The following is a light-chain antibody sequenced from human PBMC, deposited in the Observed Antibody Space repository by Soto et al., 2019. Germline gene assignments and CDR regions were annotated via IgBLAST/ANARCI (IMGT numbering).Light chain of an antibody. CDR2: WAS. CDR1: QSVLYSSNNKNY. CDR3: QQYYSAPLT. J-gene: IGKJ4*01. V-gene: IGKV4-1*01. Sequence: DIVMTQSPDSLAVSVGERATINCKSSQSVLYSSNNKNYLAWYQQKPGQPPKLLIYWASTRESGVPDRFSGSGSGTDFTLTISSLQAEDVAVYYCQQYYSAPLTFGGGTKVDI.